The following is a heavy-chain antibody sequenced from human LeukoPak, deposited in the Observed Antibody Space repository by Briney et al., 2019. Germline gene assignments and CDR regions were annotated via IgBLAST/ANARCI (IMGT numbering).Heavy chain of an antibody. V-gene: IGHV4-61*01. J-gene: IGHJ4*02. Sequence: SETLSLACTVSDDSARSDNYYGGWVRQPPGKGLEWIGYIYYSESTNYNPSLKSRVTISVDTSKNQFSLKLSSVTAADTAVYYCARHYGPWGQGTLVTVSS. CDR3: ARHYGP. CDR2: IYYSEST. CDR1: DDSARSDNYY. D-gene: IGHD3-16*01.